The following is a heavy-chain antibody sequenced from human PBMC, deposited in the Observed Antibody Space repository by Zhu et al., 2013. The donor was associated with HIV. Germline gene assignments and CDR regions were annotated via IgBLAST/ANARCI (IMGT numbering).Heavy chain of an antibody. V-gene: IGHV1-69*06. D-gene: IGHD7-27*01. CDR1: GGTFSSYA. CDR3: ARELGIEAVGSYYMDV. Sequence: QVQLVQSGAEVKKPGASVKVSCKASGGTFSSYAISWVRQAPGQGLEWMGGIIPIFGTANYAQKFQGRVTMTTDTSTSTAYMELRSLRSDDTAVYYCARELGIEAVGSYYMDVWGKGTTGHRLL. CDR2: IIPIFGTA. J-gene: IGHJ6*03.